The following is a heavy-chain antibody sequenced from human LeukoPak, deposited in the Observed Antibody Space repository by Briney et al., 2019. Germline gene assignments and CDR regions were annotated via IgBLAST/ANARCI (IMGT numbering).Heavy chain of an antibody. CDR1: GRTFSSYA. CDR3: ARVVIAVPWDAFDI. J-gene: IGHJ3*02. D-gene: IGHD6-19*01. Sequence: ASVKVSCKASGRTFSSYAISWVRQAPGQGLEWMGGIIPIFGTANYAQKFQGRVTITADESTSTAYMELSSLRSEDTAVYYCARVVIAVPWDAFDIWGQGTMVTVSS. CDR2: IIPIFGTA. V-gene: IGHV1-69*13.